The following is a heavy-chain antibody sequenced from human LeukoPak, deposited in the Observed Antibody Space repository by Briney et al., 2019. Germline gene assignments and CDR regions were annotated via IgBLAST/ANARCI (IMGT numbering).Heavy chain of an antibody. CDR1: GFTVSSNY. CDR2: IYSGGST. CDR3: ARAVTYYYDSSGYLKAEYNENAFDI. V-gene: IGHV3-53*01. J-gene: IGHJ3*02. D-gene: IGHD3-22*01. Sequence: AGGSLRLSCAASGFTVSSNYMSWVRQAPGKGLEWVSVIYSGGSTYYADSVKGRFTISRDNSKNTLYLQMNSLRAEDTAVYYCARAVTYYYDSSGYLKAEYNENAFDIWGQGTMVTVSS.